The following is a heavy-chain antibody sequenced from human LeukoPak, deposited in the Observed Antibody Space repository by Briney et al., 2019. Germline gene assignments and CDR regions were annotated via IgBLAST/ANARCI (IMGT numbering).Heavy chain of an antibody. V-gene: IGHV4-39*01. CDR3: EKRSNVAGRGRFDP. J-gene: IGHJ5*02. CDR1: GGSISSSSYY. Sequence: KSSETLSLTCTVSGGSISSSSYYWGWIRQPPGKGLEWIGSIYDSGSTYYNPSLKSRVTISVDTSKNQFSPKLISVTAAHTAVYYCEKRSNVAGRGRFDPWGQGTLVTVSS. CDR2: IYDSGST. D-gene: IGHD6-19*01.